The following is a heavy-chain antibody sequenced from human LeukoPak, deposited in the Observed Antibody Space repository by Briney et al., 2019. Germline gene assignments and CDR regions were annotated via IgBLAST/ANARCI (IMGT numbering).Heavy chain of an antibody. D-gene: IGHD1-26*01. CDR3: ARDRGKLGAGLLDI. CDR1: GGSISSYF. CDR2: IYSSGST. J-gene: IGHJ3*02. Sequence: SETLSLTCTVSGGSISSYFWSWIRQPAGKGIKGLEWIERIYSSGSTNYNPSLKSRVTMSVDTSKNQFSLRLSSVTAADTAVYYCARDRGKLGAGLLDIWGQGTIVTVSS. V-gene: IGHV4-4*07.